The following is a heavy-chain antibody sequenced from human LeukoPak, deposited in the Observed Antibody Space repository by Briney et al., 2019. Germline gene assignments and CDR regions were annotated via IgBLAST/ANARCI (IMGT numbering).Heavy chain of an antibody. J-gene: IGHJ4*02. CDR1: EDTFTNYY. CDR2: MNPSAGRP. D-gene: IGHD3-16*01. V-gene: IGHV1-46*01. CDR3: ARVFDYAYFDY. Sequence: ASVKVSCKASEDTFTNYYIHWVRHAPGQGLEWMGIMNPSAGRPTYAQRFQGRVTMTSNVSTRTVYMELNSLTSDDTAVYYCARVFDYAYFDYWGQGRLVTVSS.